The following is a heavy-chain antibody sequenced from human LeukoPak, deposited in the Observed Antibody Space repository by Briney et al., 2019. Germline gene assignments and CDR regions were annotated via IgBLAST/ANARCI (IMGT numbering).Heavy chain of an antibody. CDR1: GFTFSSYG. Sequence: PGGSLRLSCAASGFTFSSYGMHWVRQAPGKGLEWVAFIRYDGSNKYYADSVKGRFTISRDNAKNSVYLQMNSLRADDTAVYYCARDWSDGFDYWGQGTLVTVSS. CDR3: ARDWSDGFDY. CDR2: IRYDGSNK. D-gene: IGHD3-3*01. V-gene: IGHV3-30*02. J-gene: IGHJ4*02.